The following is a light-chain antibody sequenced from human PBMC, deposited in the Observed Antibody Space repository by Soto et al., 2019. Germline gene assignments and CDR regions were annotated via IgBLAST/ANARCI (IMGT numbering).Light chain of an antibody. CDR2: EVS. CDR3: SSYTSSSTLV. Sequence: QSALTQPASVSGSPEQSITISCTGTSSDVGGYNYVSWYQQHPGKAPKLMIYEVSNRPSGVSNRFSCSKSGNTASLTISGLQAEDEADYYCSSYTSSSTLVFGTGTKLTVL. J-gene: IGLJ1*01. CDR1: SSDVGGYNY. V-gene: IGLV2-14*01.